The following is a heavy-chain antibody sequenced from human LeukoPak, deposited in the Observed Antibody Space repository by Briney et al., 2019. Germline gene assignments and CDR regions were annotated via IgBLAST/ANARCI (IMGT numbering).Heavy chain of an antibody. D-gene: IGHD2-21*02. J-gene: IGHJ4*02. CDR3: AGEYCGGDCYFDL. CDR2: IAYSGST. CDR1: GGSISSGNW. Sequence: PSETLSLTCAVSGGSISSGNWWSWVRQHPGKGLEWIGYIAYSGSTYYNPSLESRFSISIDAFNNKFSLDVTSVTAADTAVYYCAGEYCGGDCYFDLWGRGALVTVSS. V-gene: IGHV4-4*02.